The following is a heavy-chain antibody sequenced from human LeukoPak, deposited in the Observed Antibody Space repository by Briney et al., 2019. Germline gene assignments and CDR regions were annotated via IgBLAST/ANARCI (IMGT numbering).Heavy chain of an antibody. Sequence: PSETLSLTCSVSGASISITNYYWSWIRQPPGKGLEWIVEINHSGGTNHNPSLKSRVTISVDTSKNQFSLTLSSVTAADTAVYYCARTRYNGYDRHFDSWGQGSLVTVSS. D-gene: IGHD5-12*01. CDR3: ARTRYNGYDRHFDS. CDR2: INHSGGT. V-gene: IGHV4-39*07. J-gene: IGHJ4*02. CDR1: GASISITNYY.